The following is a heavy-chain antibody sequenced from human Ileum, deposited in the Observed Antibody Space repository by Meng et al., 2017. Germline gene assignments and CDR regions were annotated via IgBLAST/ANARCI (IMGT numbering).Heavy chain of an antibody. J-gene: IGHJ4*02. CDR2: IFQSGRT. V-gene: IGHV4-4*02. CDR1: GTW. D-gene: IGHD3-22*01. Sequence: QVQLLGPGPRLVKPSGTLSLTCAVSGTWWSWVRQPPGKGLEWIGEIFQSGRTNYNPSLKSRVTISIDKSKSQISLQLSAVTAADTAVYSCATSNDRDVYYLGYWGQGTLVTVSS. CDR3: ATSNDRDVYYLGY.